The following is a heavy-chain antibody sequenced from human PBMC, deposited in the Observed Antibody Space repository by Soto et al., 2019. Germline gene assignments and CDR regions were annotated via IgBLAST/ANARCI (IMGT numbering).Heavy chain of an antibody. CDR3: AVSVAGPTAIAY. V-gene: IGHV3-74*01. J-gene: IGHJ4*02. CDR1: GLTISSYW. Sequence: EVQLVESGGGLVQPGGSLRLSCVVSGLTISSYWMHWVRQAPGKGLVWVSRINGDGSRTNYADSVKGRITISRENAKNTLYLEVSTLGGEDAAVYYGAVSVAGPTAIAYWGQGPLVTVSS. D-gene: IGHD6-19*01. CDR2: INGDGSRT.